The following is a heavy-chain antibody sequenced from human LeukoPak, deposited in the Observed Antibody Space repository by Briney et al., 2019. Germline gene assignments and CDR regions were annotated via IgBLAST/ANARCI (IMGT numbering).Heavy chain of an antibody. D-gene: IGHD2-2*01. V-gene: IGHV1-18*01. CDR3: ARAGYCSGAACYAEGIDY. CDR1: GYTFTGNG. J-gene: IGHJ4*02. Sequence: ASVKVSCKASGYTFTGNGITWVRQAPGQGLEWMGWINAYNGNTVYAQMFEGRVTLITDTSTTTAYMELTNLRSDDTAIYYCARAGYCSGAACYAEGIDYWGQGTLVIVSS. CDR2: INAYNGNT.